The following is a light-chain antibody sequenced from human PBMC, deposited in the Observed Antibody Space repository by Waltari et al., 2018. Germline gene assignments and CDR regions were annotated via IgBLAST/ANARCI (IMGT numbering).Light chain of an antibody. CDR2: AVN. J-gene: IGLJ1*01. Sequence: QSALTQPASVSVSPGQSITIPCTGTSSYVGCYDYFAWYLQLPGKAPKLITSAVNKRPSGISDRFSGSKSGDTASLTISGLQAEDEADYYCSSYTSSGSTFVFGTGTGVTVL. CDR1: SSYVGCYDY. CDR3: SSYTSSGSTFV. V-gene: IGLV2-14*03.